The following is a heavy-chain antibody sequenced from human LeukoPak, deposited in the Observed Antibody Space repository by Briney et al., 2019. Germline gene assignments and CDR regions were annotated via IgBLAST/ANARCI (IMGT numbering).Heavy chain of an antibody. J-gene: IGHJ4*02. D-gene: IGHD6-13*01. CDR1: GFTFSDYA. CDR2: ISYDGSST. CDR3: ARVGLEYSSSWYYFGY. V-gene: IGHV3-30-3*01. Sequence: GGSLRLSCAASGFTFSDYAMHCVRQAPRKGLEWVAVISYDGSSTYYADSVKGRFTISRDSSKNTLYLQMNSLRADDTAMYYCARVGLEYSSSWYYFGYWGQGTLVTVSS.